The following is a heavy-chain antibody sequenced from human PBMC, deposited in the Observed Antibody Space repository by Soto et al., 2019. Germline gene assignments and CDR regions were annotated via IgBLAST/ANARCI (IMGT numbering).Heavy chain of an antibody. V-gene: IGHV3-21*01. J-gene: IGHJ6*02. CDR1: GFTFSSYS. CDR2: ISSSSSYI. CDR3: ARGPGTVDYYGMDV. D-gene: IGHD1-7*01. Sequence: GGSLRLSCAASGFTFSSYSMNWVRQAPGKGLEWVSSISSSSSYIYYADSVKGRFTISRDNAKNSLYLQMNSLRAEDTAVYYCARGPGTVDYYGMDVWGQGTTVTVSS.